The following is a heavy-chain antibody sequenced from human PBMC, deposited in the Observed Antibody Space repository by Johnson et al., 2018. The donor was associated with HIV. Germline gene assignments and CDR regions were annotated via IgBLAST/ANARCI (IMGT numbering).Heavy chain of an antibody. V-gene: IGHV3-23*04. CDR3: AKGPWDLPHAFNI. CDR2: ISASGRDI. Sequence: VHLVESGGGVVQPGRSLRLSCAASELTSSNYAISWVRQAPGQGLEWVSAISASGRDIYYGDSVKGRFTISRDNSKNTLYLQMNSLRAEDTAVYYCAKGPWDLPHAFNIWGRGTMVIVSS. J-gene: IGHJ3*02. D-gene: IGHD1-26*01. CDR1: ELTSSNYA.